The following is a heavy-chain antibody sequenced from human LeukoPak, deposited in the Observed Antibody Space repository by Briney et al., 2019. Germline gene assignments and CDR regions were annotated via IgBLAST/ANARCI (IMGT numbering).Heavy chain of an antibody. Sequence: GGSLRLSCAASGFIFSDYYMTWVRQAPGQGLEWISSISGSRGYTYYADSLKGRFTISRDNAKNSLSLQMNSLRVEDTAIYFCAKDVLTVARRGFDSWGPGTLVTVSS. D-gene: IGHD6-6*01. J-gene: IGHJ4*02. CDR3: AKDVLTVARRGFDS. CDR1: GFIFSDYY. CDR2: ISGSRGYT. V-gene: IGHV3-11*05.